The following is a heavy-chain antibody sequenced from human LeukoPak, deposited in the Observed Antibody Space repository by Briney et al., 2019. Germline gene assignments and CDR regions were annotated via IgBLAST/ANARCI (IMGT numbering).Heavy chain of an antibody. D-gene: IGHD3-9*01. CDR2: IKQDGSEK. CDR3: ATTPTGYYMSEDAFDI. V-gene: IGHV3-7*01. J-gene: IGHJ3*02. Sequence: PGGSLRLSCAASGFTLSTYWMTWVRQAPGKGLEWVANIKQDGSEKYYVDSVKGRFTISRDNAKKLLYLQMNSLRVEDTAVYYCATTPTGYYMSEDAFDIWGQGTMVTVSS. CDR1: GFTLSTYW.